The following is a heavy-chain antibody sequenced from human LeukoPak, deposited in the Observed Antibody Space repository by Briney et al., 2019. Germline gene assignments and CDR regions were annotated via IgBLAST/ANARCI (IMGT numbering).Heavy chain of an antibody. D-gene: IGHD3-22*01. CDR3: ARDSAMIVVVNLDY. V-gene: IGHV3-30-3*01. Sequence: GGSLRLSCAASGFTFSSYAMHCVRQAPGKGLEWVAVISYDGSNKYYADSVKGRFTISRDNSKNTLYLQMNSLRAEDTAVYYCARDSAMIVVVNLDYWGQGTLVTVSS. CDR1: GFTFSSYA. CDR2: ISYDGSNK. J-gene: IGHJ4*02.